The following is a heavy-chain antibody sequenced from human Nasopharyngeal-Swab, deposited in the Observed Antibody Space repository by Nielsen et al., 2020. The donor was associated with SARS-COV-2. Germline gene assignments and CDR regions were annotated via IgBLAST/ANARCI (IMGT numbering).Heavy chain of an antibody. V-gene: IGHV3-73*01. CDR1: GFTFSSPA. J-gene: IGHJ1*01. Sequence: GESLNISCAASGFTFSSPAIHWVRPASGKGLEWVGRIRSKANSYATAYAASVKGRFTISRDDSKNTAYLQMNSLKTEDTAVYYCARFKIFGVVIEHWGQGTSVTVSS. D-gene: IGHD3-3*01. CDR2: IRSKANSYAT. CDR3: ARFKIFGVVIEH.